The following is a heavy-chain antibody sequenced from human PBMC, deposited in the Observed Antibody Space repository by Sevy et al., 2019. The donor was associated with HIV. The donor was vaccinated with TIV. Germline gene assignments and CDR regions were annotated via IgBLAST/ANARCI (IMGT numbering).Heavy chain of an antibody. Sequence: ASVKVSCKVSGYTLTKLSMHWLRQSPGKGFEWMGGFDPEDGETLYAQKFQGRLTMTEDTSPNTAYIELSSLRSEDTAVYYCTTMEYYHNVSDYSSGDYWGQGTLVTVSS. J-gene: IGHJ4*02. D-gene: IGHD3-22*01. CDR1: GYTLTKLS. V-gene: IGHV1-24*01. CDR2: FDPEDGET. CDR3: TTMEYYHNVSDYSSGDY.